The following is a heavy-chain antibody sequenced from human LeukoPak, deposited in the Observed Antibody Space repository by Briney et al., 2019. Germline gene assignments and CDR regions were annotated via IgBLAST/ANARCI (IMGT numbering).Heavy chain of an antibody. D-gene: IGHD6-13*01. CDR3: ANPMYSSSWYEVRY. CDR2: ISGSGGST. CDR1: GFTFSSYA. Sequence: GGSLRLSCAASGFTFSSYAMSWVRQAPGKGLEWVSAISGSGGSTYYADSVKGRFTISRDNSKNTLDLQMNSLRAEDTAVYYCANPMYSSSWYEVRYWGQGTLVTVSS. J-gene: IGHJ4*02. V-gene: IGHV3-23*01.